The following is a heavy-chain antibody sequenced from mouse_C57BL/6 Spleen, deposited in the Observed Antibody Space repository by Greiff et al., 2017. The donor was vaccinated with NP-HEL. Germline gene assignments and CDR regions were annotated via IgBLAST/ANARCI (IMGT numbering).Heavy chain of an antibody. V-gene: IGHV5-2*01. J-gene: IGHJ3*01. CDR2: INSDGGSS. CDR3: ARHGNGYDDAWLAY. CDR1: EYEFPSHD. D-gene: IGHD2-2*01. Sequence: EVHLVESGGGLVQPGESLKLSCESNEYEFPSHDMSWVRKTPEKRLELVAAINSDGGSSYYPDIMERRFIISRDNTKKTLYLQMSRLRSEDTALYYCARHGNGYDDAWLAYWGQGTLVTVSA.